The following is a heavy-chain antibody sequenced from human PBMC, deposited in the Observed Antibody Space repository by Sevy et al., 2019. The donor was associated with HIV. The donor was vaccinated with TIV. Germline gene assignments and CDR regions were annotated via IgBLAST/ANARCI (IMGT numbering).Heavy chain of an antibody. J-gene: IGHJ6*02. V-gene: IGHV4-59*01. Sequence: SETLSLTCTVSGGSISSYYWSWIRQPPGKGLEWIGSIYYSGSTNYNPSLKSRVTISVDPSKNQFSLKLSSVTAADTAVYYCARGLGYCSSTSCRIYYYYGMDVWGQGTTVTVSS. D-gene: IGHD2-2*01. CDR1: GGSISSYY. CDR2: IYYSGST. CDR3: ARGLGYCSSTSCRIYYYYGMDV.